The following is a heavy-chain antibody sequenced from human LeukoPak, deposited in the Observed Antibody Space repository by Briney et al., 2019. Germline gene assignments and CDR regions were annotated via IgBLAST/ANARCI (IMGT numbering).Heavy chain of an antibody. Sequence: SETLSLTCTVSGGSISSGGYYWSWIRQHPGKGLEWIGYIYYSGSTYYNPSLKSRVTVSVDTSKNQFSLKLSSVTAADTAVYYCARDYDSSGYFFDYWGQGTLVTVSS. D-gene: IGHD3-22*01. V-gene: IGHV4-31*03. CDR1: GGSISSGGYY. CDR2: IYYSGST. J-gene: IGHJ4*02. CDR3: ARDYDSSGYFFDY.